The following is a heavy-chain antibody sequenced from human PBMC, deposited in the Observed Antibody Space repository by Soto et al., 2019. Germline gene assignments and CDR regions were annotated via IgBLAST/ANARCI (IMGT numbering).Heavy chain of an antibody. CDR2: IYYSGST. Sequence: PSETLSLTCTVSGGPISSYYWSWIRQPPGKGLEWIGYIYYSGSTNYNPSLRSRVTISVDTSKNQFSLKLSSVTAADTAVYYCARTRRADFWSGYYKGRNWFDPWGQGTLVTVSS. V-gene: IGHV4-59*12. CDR1: GGPISSYY. J-gene: IGHJ5*02. CDR3: ARTRRADFWSGYYKGRNWFDP. D-gene: IGHD3-3*01.